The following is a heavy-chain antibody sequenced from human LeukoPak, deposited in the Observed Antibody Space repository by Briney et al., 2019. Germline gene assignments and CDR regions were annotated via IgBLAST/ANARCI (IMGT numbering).Heavy chain of an antibody. CDR1: GYRLKSFW. CDR2: LDPSDSYT. D-gene: IGHD2-15*01. J-gene: IGHJ3*02. V-gene: IGHV5-10-1*01. Sequence: GESLKLYFQGSGYRLKSFWLSWVRQMPGKGLEWMGRLDPSDSYTNYSPSFQGHVTISADKSISTAYLQWSSLKASDTAMYYSVRRGHCRGGHCLSNALDIWGQGTMVTVSS. CDR3: VRRGHCRGGHCLSNALDI.